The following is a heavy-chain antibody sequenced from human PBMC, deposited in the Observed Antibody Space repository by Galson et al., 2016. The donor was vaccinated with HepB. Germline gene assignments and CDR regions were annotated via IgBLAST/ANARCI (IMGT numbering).Heavy chain of an antibody. J-gene: IGHJ4*02. Sequence: SLRLSCAASGFIFGDYYMSWIRQAPGKGLEWISYIAGGSTTVYHADSVKGRFTVSWDNAKRTLFLQMDSLRVDDTAMYFCARDREPETTMPIFDHWGQGVLVTVSS. CDR2: IAGGSTTV. CDR3: ARDREPETTMPIFDH. D-gene: IGHD4-17*01. V-gene: IGHV3-11*01. CDR1: GFIFGDYY.